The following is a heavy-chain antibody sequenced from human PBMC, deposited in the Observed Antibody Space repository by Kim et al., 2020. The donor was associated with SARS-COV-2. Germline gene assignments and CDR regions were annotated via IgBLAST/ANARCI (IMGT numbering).Heavy chain of an antibody. CDR3: TTDLNYDYVWGSYRYTVRDELHNWFDP. CDR2: IKSKTDGGTT. CDR1: GFTFSNAW. Sequence: GGSLRLSCAASGFTFSNAWMSWVRQAPGKGLEWVGRIKSKTDGGTTDYAAPVKGRFTISRDDSKNTLYLQMNSLKTEDTAVYYCTTDLNYDYVWGSYRYTVRDELHNWFDPWGQGTLVTVSS. J-gene: IGHJ5*02. V-gene: IGHV3-15*01. D-gene: IGHD3-16*02.